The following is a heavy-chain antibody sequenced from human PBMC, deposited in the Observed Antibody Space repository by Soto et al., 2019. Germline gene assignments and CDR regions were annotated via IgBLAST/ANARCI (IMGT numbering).Heavy chain of an antibody. CDR1: GYTFTSYG. CDR2: ISAYNGNT. CDR3: ARHLLGHPIFRVVTYYFDY. D-gene: IGHD3-3*01. J-gene: IGHJ4*02. V-gene: IGHV1-18*01. Sequence: ASVKVSCKASGYTFTSYGISWVRQAPGQGLEWMGWISAYNGNTNYAQKLQGRVTMTTDTSTSTAYMELRSLRSDDTAVYYCARHLLGHPIFRVVTYYFDYWGQGTLVTVSS.